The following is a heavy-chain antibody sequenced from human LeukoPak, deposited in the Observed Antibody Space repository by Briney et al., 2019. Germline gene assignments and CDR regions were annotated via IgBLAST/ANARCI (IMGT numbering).Heavy chain of an antibody. J-gene: IGHJ4*02. Sequence: SETLSLTCTVSGGSVSSTRHYWGWIRQPPGKGLEWIGNMYYSGSTYYNPSLRSRATTSVDTTKNQFSLKLGSVTAADTAVYYCARLLKYSGSYYCDFWGQGTLVTVSS. V-gene: IGHV4-39*01. CDR3: ARLLKYSGSYYCDF. D-gene: IGHD1-26*01. CDR1: GGSVSSTRHY. CDR2: MYYSGST.